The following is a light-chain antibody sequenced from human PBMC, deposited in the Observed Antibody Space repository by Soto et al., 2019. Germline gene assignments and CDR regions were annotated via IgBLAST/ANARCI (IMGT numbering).Light chain of an antibody. CDR1: SCDVGSYNR. CDR2: EGS. J-gene: IGLJ1*01. CDR3: CSYAGSSNV. Sequence: SALTHLPSECRSPGQSITVSCTGTSCDVGSYNRCSWYQQPPGKATKLMIYEGSKRPSGVSNRFSGSKSGNTASLTISGLHAEDDADYYCCSYAGSSNVFGTGTKVTVL. V-gene: IGLV2-23*03.